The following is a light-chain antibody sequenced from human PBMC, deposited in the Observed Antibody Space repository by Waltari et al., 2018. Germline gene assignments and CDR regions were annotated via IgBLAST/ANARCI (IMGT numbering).Light chain of an antibody. Sequence: QSALTQPASVSGSPGQSLPISCSGTDSDVDAYDFVSWYQQHPGKAPHLIIYEVSNRPSGISNRFSASKSGNTASLTISGLQAEDEADYYCSSYTTSSAPGVFGTGTRVTVL. V-gene: IGLV2-14*01. CDR2: EVS. CDR1: DSDVDAYDF. CDR3: SSYTTSSAPGV. J-gene: IGLJ1*01.